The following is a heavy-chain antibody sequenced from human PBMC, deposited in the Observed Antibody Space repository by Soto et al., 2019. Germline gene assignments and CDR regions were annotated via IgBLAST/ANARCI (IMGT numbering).Heavy chain of an antibody. CDR3: ARLEGGSGGSHAFYV. D-gene: IGHD2-15*01. V-gene: IGHV1-69*02. Sequence: QVQLVQSGAEVKKPGSSVKVSCKASGGTFSSYTISWVRQAPGQGLEWMGRIIPILGIANYAQKFQGRVTITADKSTSTAYMELSSLRSEDTAVYYCARLEGGSGGSHAFYVWGPGTMVTVSS. CDR1: GGTFSSYT. J-gene: IGHJ3*01. CDR2: IIPILGIA.